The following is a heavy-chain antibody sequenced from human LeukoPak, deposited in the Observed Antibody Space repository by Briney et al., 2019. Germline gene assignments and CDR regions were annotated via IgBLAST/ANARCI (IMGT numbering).Heavy chain of an antibody. CDR2: ISSSGSTI. V-gene: IGHV3-48*01. J-gene: IGHJ4*02. Sequence: GGSLRLSCAASGFTFSSYNMNWVRQAPGKGLEWVSYISSSGSTIYYADSVKGRFTIFRDNSKNTLYLQMNSLRAEDTAVYYCAKDPTKRPIVVVPAAMPRYFDYWGQGTLVTVSS. D-gene: IGHD2-2*01. CDR1: GFTFSSYN. CDR3: AKDPTKRPIVVVPAAMPRYFDY.